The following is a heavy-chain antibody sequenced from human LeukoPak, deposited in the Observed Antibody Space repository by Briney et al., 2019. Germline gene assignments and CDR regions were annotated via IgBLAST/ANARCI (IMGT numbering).Heavy chain of an antibody. CDR3: ARYSRYYGSGSYWDV. V-gene: IGHV4-59*01. J-gene: IGHJ6*02. CDR1: GGSINNYY. CDR2: ITGSIYFSGST. D-gene: IGHD3-10*01. Sequence: PSETLSLTCTVSGGSINNYYWNWIRQPPGKGLEWIGYITGSIYFSGSTKYDPSLESRGTMSVDTSKNQFSLTLSSVTAADTAVYYCARYSRYYGSGSYWDVWGQGTTVTVSS.